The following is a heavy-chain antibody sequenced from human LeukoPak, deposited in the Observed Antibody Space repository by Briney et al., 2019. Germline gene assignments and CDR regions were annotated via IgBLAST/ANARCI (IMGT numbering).Heavy chain of an antibody. D-gene: IGHD3-16*01. CDR3: ARAPRGYYYYMDV. J-gene: IGHJ6*03. CDR2: IYHSGST. CDR1: GGSISSGGYS. V-gene: IGHV4-30-2*01. Sequence: PSETLSLTCAVSGGSISSGGYSWSWIRQPPGKGLEWIGYIYHSGSTYYNPSLKSRVTISVDRSKNQFSLKLSSVTAADTAVYYCARAPRGYYYYMDVWGKGTTVTVSS.